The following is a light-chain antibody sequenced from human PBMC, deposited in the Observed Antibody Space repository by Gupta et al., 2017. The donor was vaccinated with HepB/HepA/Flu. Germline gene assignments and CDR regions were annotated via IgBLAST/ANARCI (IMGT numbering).Light chain of an antibody. V-gene: IGKV4-1*01. Sequence: DIVMTQSPDSLAVSLGERATINCKSSQSVLYSPNNKNYLAWYQQKPGQPPKLLIYWASTRESGVPDRFIGSGSGTDFTLTISSLQAEDVAVYYCQQYYSTPTWTFGQGTKVEIK. CDR1: QSVLYSPNNKNY. CDR3: QQYYSTPTWT. CDR2: WAS. J-gene: IGKJ1*01.